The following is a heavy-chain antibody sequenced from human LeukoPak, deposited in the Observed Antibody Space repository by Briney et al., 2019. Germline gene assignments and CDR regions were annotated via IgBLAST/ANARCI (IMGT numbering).Heavy chain of an antibody. V-gene: IGHV3-9*01. CDR1: GFTFDDYA. CDR3: AKGSYCSGGSCYWNWFDP. Sequence: GGSLRLSCAASGFTFDDYAMHWVRQAPGKGLEWVSGISWNSGSIGYADSVKGRFTISRDNAKNSLYLQMNSLRAEDTALYYCAKGSYCSGGSCYWNWFDPWGQGTLVTVSS. D-gene: IGHD2-15*01. CDR2: ISWNSGSI. J-gene: IGHJ5*02.